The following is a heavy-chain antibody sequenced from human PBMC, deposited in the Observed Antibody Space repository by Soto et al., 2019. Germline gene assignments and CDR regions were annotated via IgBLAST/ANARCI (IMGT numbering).Heavy chain of an antibody. CDR3: AKDIEPPGLFFDY. CDR2: ISIGGSSI. Sequence: PGGSLRLSCAASGFTFRDYYMSWIRQAPGKGLEWISYISIGGSSIYYADSVKGRFTISRDDAKNSLYLQMNSLRAEDTAVYYCAKDIEPPGLFFDYWGQGTLVTVSS. D-gene: IGHD6-13*01. J-gene: IGHJ4*02. V-gene: IGHV3-11*01. CDR1: GFTFRDYY.